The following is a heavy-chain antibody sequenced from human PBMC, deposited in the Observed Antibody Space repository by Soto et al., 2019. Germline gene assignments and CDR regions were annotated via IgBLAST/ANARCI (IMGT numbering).Heavy chain of an antibody. D-gene: IGHD1-26*01. V-gene: IGHV3-33*01. CDR3: ARGLGGSYWDYYYYGMDV. Sequence: GGSLRLSCAASGFTFSSYGMHWVRQAPGKGLEWVAVIWYDGSNKYYADSVKGRFTISRDNSKNTLYLQMNSLRAEDTAVYYCARGLGGSYWDYYYYGMDVWGQGTTVTVSS. CDR2: IWYDGSNK. J-gene: IGHJ6*02. CDR1: GFTFSSYG.